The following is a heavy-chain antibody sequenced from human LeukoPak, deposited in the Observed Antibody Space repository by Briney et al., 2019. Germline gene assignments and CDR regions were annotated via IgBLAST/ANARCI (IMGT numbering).Heavy chain of an antibody. CDR2: IYTSGST. D-gene: IGHD2-15*01. V-gene: IGHV4-4*07. CDR3: ASPVCSGGSCYRDAFDI. J-gene: IGHJ3*02. CDR1: GGSISSYY. Sequence: SETLSLTCTVSGGSISSYYWSWIRQPAGKGLEWIGRIYTSGSTNYNPSLKSRVTMSVDTSKNQFSLKLSSATAADTAVYYCASPVCSGGSCYRDAFDIWGQGTMVTVSS.